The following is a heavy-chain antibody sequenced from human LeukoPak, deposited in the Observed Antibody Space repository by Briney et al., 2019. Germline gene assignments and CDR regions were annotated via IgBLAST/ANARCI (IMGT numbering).Heavy chain of an antibody. J-gene: IGHJ4*02. D-gene: IGHD2-21*02. CDR3: AKGSTCGGDCYYFDY. V-gene: IGHV3-7*03. CDR1: GFTFSSYW. CDR2: IKQDGSEK. Sequence: GALRLSCAASGFTFSSYWMSWVRQAPGKGLEWVANIKQDGSEKYYVDSVKGRFTISRDNAKNSLYLQMSSLRAEDTAIYYCAKGSTCGGDCYYFDYWDQRTLVTVSS.